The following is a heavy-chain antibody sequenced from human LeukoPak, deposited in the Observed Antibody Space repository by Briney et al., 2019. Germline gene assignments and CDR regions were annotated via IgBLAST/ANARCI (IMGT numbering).Heavy chain of an antibody. Sequence: GSLRLSCAASGFTFSSYGMHWVRQAPGKGLEWVAVISYDGSNKYYADSVKGRFTISRDNSKNTLYLQMNSLRAEDTAVYYCAKGTEVMTAFDYWGQGTLVTVSS. CDR3: AKGTEVMTAFDY. D-gene: IGHD1-14*01. V-gene: IGHV3-30*18. J-gene: IGHJ4*02. CDR1: GFTFSSYG. CDR2: ISYDGSNK.